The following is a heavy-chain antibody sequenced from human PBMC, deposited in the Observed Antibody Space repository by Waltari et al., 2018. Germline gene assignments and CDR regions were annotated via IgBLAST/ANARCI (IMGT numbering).Heavy chain of an antibody. D-gene: IGHD2-8*01. V-gene: IGHV4-39*01. J-gene: IGHJ2*01. CDR1: GGSISSSSYY. Sequence: QLQLQESGPGLVKPSETLSLTCTVSGGSISSSSYYWGWIRQHPGKGLEWIGSSYYSGRPYYNPSLKSRVTLSVDTSKNQFSLKLSSVPAADTAVYYCARHPAMTIMLWYFDLWGRGTLVTVSS. CDR2: SYYSGRP. CDR3: ARHPAMTIMLWYFDL.